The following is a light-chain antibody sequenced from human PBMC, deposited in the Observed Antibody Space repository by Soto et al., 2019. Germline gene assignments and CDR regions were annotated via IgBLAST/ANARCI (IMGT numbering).Light chain of an antibody. CDR3: SAYSSGATHVV. CDR1: SSDIGGLYNY. V-gene: IGLV2-14*03. CDR2: DVN. Sequence: QSALTQPASVSGSPGQSITISCTGTSSDIGGLYNYVSWHQQHPGKAPKLLIYDVNDRPSGVSDRFSGSKSGNTASLTISGLQAEDEADYFCSAYSSGATHVVFGGGTKLTVL. J-gene: IGLJ2*01.